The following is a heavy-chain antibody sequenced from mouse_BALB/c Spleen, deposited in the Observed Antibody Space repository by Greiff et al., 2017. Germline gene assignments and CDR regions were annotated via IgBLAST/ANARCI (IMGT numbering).Heavy chain of an antibody. CDR1: GFAFSSYD. J-gene: IGHJ4*01. CDR3: ARRRDGYYAMDY. Sequence: EVQRVESGGGLVKPGGSLKLSCAASGFAFSSYDMSWVRQTPEKRLEWVAYISSGGGSTYYPDTVKGRFTITRDNSKNTLYLQMSSLKSEDTAMYYCARRRDGYYAMDYWGQGTSVTVSS. CDR2: ISSGGGST. D-gene: IGHD2-3*01. V-gene: IGHV5-12-1*01.